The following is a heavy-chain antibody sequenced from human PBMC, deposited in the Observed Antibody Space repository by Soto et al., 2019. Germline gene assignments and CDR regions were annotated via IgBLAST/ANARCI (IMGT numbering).Heavy chain of an antibody. J-gene: IGHJ6*02. CDR1: GGSISSSSYY. V-gene: IGHV4-39*01. CDR2: IYYSGST. D-gene: IGHD3-3*01. Sequence: SETLSLTCTVSGGSISSSSYYWGWIRQPPGKGLEWIGSIYYSGSTYYNPSLKSRVTISVDTSKNQFSLKLSPVTAADTAVYYCARMPAYYESVSLYYYYYGMDGWGPGTTVNVSS. CDR3: ARMPAYYESVSLYYYYYGMDG.